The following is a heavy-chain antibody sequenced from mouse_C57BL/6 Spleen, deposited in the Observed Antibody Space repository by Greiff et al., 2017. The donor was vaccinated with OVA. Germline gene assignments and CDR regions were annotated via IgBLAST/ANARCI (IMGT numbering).Heavy chain of an antibody. CDR3: ARGYYDYLYAMDY. V-gene: IGHV5-17*01. J-gene: IGHJ4*01. Sequence: EVKVEESGGGLVKPGGSLKLSCAASGFTFSDYGMHWVRQAPEKGLEWVAYISSGSSTIYYADTVKGRFTISRDNAKNTLFLQMTSLRSEDTAMYYCARGYYDYLYAMDYWGQGTSVTVSS. D-gene: IGHD2-4*01. CDR2: ISSGSSTI. CDR1: GFTFSDYG.